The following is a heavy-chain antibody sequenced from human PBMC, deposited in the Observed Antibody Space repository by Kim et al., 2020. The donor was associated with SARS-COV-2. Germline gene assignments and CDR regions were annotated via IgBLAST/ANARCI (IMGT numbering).Heavy chain of an antibody. J-gene: IGHJ5*02. CDR3: ARDGDYGDYGWVDP. Sequence: PSLKSRVPMSVDTSNNQFSLKLSSVTAADTAVYYCARDGDYGDYGWVDPWGQGTLVTVSS. D-gene: IGHD4-17*01. V-gene: IGHV4-4*07.